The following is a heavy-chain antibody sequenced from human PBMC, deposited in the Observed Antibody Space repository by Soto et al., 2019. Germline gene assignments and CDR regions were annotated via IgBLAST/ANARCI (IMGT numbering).Heavy chain of an antibody. D-gene: IGHD2-8*01. V-gene: IGHV1-2*04. CDR1: GYSFTDYH. J-gene: IGHJ6*02. CDR2: INPKSGGT. Sequence: ASVKVSCKASGYSFTDYHIHWVRQAPGQGLEWLGRINPKSGGTSTAQKFQGWVTMTTDTSISTASMELTRLTSDDTAIYYCARGDSTDCSNGVCSFFYNHGMDVWGQGTTVTVSS. CDR3: ARGDSTDCSNGVCSFFYNHGMDV.